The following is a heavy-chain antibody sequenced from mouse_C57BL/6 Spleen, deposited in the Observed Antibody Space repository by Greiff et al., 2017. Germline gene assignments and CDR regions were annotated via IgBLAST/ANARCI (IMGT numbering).Heavy chain of an antibody. V-gene: IGHV1-54*01. CDR2: INPGSGGT. Sequence: VQLQESGAELVRPGTSVKVSCKASGYAFTNYLIEWVKQRPGQGLEWIGVINPGSGGTNYNEKFKGKATLTADTSSSTAYMQLSSLTSEDSAVYFGARSELGPRGFDCWGQGTTLTVSS. J-gene: IGHJ2*01. CDR3: ARSELGPRGFDC. CDR1: GYAFTNYL. D-gene: IGHD4-1*01.